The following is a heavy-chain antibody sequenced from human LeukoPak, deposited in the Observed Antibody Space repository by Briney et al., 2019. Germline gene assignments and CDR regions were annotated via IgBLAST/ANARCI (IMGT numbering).Heavy chain of an antibody. CDR3: ARAHSGSSSWYTSWFDP. J-gene: IGHJ5*02. Sequence: SETLSLTCTVSGYSISSGYYWGWIWQPPGKGLEWIGSIYHSGSTYYNPSLKSRVTISVDTSKNQFSLELSSVTAADTAVYYCARAHSGSSSWYTSWFDPWGQRTLVTVSS. CDR1: GYSISSGYY. D-gene: IGHD6-13*01. V-gene: IGHV4-38-2*02. CDR2: IYHSGST.